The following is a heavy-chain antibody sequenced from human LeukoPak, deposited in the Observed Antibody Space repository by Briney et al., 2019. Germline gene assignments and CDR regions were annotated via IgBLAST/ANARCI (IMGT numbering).Heavy chain of an antibody. D-gene: IGHD2-8*01. CDR3: ARYCTNGVCAGPLVDY. Sequence: SETLSLTCTVSGGSISSYYWSWIRQPPGKGLEWIGEINHSGSTNYNPSLKSRVTISVDTSKNQFSLKLSSVTAADTAVYYCARYCTNGVCAGPLVDYWGQGTLVTVSS. V-gene: IGHV4-34*01. CDR2: INHSGST. J-gene: IGHJ4*02. CDR1: GGSISSYY.